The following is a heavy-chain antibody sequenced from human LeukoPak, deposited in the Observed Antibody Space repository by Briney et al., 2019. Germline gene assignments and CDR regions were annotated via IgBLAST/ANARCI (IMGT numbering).Heavy chain of an antibody. CDR3: ASGFSDWYFDC. V-gene: IGHV3-23*01. CDR1: GFTFSSHA. CDR2: ISGSGGST. Sequence: HPGGSLRLSCAASGFTFSSHAMSWVRQAPGKGLEWVSGISGSGGSTYTADSVKGRFTISRDNSKNTLYLLMGSLRAEDTAVYYCASGFSDWYFDCRGQGTLVTVSS. D-gene: IGHD6-19*01. J-gene: IGHJ4*02.